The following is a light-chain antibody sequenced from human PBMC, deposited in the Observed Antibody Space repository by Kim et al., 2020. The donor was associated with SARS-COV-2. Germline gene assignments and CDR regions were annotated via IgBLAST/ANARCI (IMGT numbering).Light chain of an antibody. V-gene: IGLV3-1*01. CDR2: QDN. CDR3: QAWDSSTVV. CDR1: KLGDKY. J-gene: IGLJ2*01. Sequence: SVAPGQTAYITCSGNKLGDKYVCWYQQKPGLSPVLVIYQDNKRPSGIPARFSGSNSGNTATLTISGTQAMDEADYYYQAWDSSTVVFGGGTQLTVL.